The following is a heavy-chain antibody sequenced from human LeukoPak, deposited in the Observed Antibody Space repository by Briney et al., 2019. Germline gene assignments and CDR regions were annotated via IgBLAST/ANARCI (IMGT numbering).Heavy chain of an antibody. J-gene: IGHJ4*02. V-gene: IGHV3-9*01. CDR3: AKGPKQLLVGSRGYYFDY. D-gene: IGHD6-13*01. CDR1: GFTFDDYA. Sequence: PGGSLRLSCAASGFTFDDYAMHWVRQAPGKGLEWVSGISWNSGSIGYADSVKGRFTISRDNAKNSLYLQMNSLRVEDTAVYYCAKGPKQLLVGSRGYYFDYWGQGTLVTVSS. CDR2: ISWNSGSI.